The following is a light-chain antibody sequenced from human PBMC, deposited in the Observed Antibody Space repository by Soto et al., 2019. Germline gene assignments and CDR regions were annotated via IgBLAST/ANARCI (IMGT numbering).Light chain of an antibody. V-gene: IGKV1-6*01. CDR2: AAS. CDR1: RDIGND. J-gene: IGKJ1*01. CDR3: LQHFNFSWT. Sequence: AIQMTQSPSFLSASVGDRVTITCRASRDIGNDLGWYQQKPGKTPKHLIFAASNLQSGVPSRFSGGGSGTDFTLTISSLQADDFATYYCLQHFNFSWTFGQGTKVETK.